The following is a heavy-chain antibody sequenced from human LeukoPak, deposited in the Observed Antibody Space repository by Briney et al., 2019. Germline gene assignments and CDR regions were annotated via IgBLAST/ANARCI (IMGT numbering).Heavy chain of an antibody. Sequence: PSETLSLTCTVSGGSISSGGYYWSWIRQHPGKGLEWIGYIYYSGSTYYNPSLKSRVTISVDTSKNQFSLKLSSVTAADTAVYYCARVVPAAMILDYWGQGTLVTVSS. V-gene: IGHV4-31*03. D-gene: IGHD2-2*01. CDR3: ARVVPAAMILDY. J-gene: IGHJ4*02. CDR1: GGSISSGGYY. CDR2: IYYSGST.